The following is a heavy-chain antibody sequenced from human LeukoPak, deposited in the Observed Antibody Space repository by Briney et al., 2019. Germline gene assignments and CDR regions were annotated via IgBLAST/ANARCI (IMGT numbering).Heavy chain of an antibody. V-gene: IGHV4-39*01. Sequence: SETLSLTCTVSGGSISSSSYYWGWIRQPPGNGLEWIGSIYYSGSTYYNPSLKSRVTISVDTSKNQFSLKLSSVTAADTAVYYCARQRRGTAMVTAYYYYYMDVWGKGTTVTVSS. CDR2: IYYSGST. CDR3: ARQRRGTAMVTAYYYYYMDV. J-gene: IGHJ6*03. CDR1: GGSISSSSYY. D-gene: IGHD5-18*01.